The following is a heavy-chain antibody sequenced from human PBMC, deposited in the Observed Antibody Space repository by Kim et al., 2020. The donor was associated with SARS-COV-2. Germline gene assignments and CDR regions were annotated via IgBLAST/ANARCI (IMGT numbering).Heavy chain of an antibody. CDR1: GGSISSGGYY. J-gene: IGHJ4*02. D-gene: IGHD2-15*01. CDR2: IYYSGST. CDR3: ARDHPGGKGGLDY. Sequence: SETLSLTCTVSGGSISSGGYYWSWIRQHPGKGLEWIGYIYYSGSTYYNPSLKSRVTISVDTSKNQFSLKLSSVTAADTAVYYCARDHPGGKGGLDYWGQGTLVTVSS. V-gene: IGHV4-31*03.